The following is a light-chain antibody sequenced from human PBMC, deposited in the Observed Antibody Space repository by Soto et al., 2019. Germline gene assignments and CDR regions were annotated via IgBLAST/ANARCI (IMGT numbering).Light chain of an antibody. CDR1: SGHSSYA. V-gene: IGLV4-69*01. CDR2: LNSDGSH. CDR3: QTWGTGSHV. Sequence: QSVLTQSPSASASLGASVKLTCTLSSGHSSYAIAWHQQQPEKGPRYLMKLNSDGSHSKGDGIPDRFSGSSSGAERYLTISSLQSEDEADYYCQTWGTGSHVFGTGTQLTVL. J-gene: IGLJ1*01.